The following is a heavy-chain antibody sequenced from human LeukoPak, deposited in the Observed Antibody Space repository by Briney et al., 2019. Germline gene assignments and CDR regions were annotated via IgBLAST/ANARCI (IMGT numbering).Heavy chain of an antibody. CDR2: INHSGST. V-gene: IGHV4-39*07. D-gene: IGHD3-10*01. Sequence: PSETLSLTCTVSGGSISSSDYYWGWIRQPPGKGLEWIGEINHSGSTNYNPSLKSRVTISVDTSKNQFSLKLSSVTAADTAVYYCARAMGSVLLWFGELLDYWGQGTLVTVSS. CDR3: ARAMGSVLLWFGELLDY. J-gene: IGHJ4*02. CDR1: GGSISSSDYY.